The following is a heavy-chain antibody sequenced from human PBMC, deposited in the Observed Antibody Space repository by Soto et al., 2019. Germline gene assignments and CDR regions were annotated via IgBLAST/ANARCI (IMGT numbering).Heavy chain of an antibody. CDR3: VLQGFADLIGYVDV. V-gene: IGHV4-59*08. J-gene: IGHJ4*03. CDR2: FHDSWGS. Sequence: SETLSLTCTVSGWSISSYYWSWIRQPPGKGLEWIGYFHDSWGSHYNPSLKSRVAISLDTSKSQFSLKLTSVTATDTAVYYCVLQGFADLIGYVDVWGQGTMVNVSS. D-gene: IGHD3-10*01. CDR1: GWSISSYY.